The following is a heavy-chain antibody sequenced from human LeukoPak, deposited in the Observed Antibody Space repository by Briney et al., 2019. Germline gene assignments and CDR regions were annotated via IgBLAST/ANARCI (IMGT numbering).Heavy chain of an antibody. CDR2: IYTSGST. CDR1: GGSISSYY. CDR3: ARGLIAAAGTTYYFDY. Sequence: SETLSLTCTVSGGSISSYYWSWIRQPAGKGLGWIGRIYTSGSTNYNPSLKSRVTMSVDTSKNQFSLKLSSVTAADTAVYYCARGLIAAAGTTYYFDYWGQGTLATVSS. V-gene: IGHV4-4*07. J-gene: IGHJ4*02. D-gene: IGHD6-13*01.